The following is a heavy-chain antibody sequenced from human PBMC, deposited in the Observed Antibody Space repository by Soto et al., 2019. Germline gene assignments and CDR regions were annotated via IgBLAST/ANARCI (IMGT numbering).Heavy chain of an antibody. Sequence: SETLSLTCTFSGGSISSGDYYWSWIRQHPGKGLEWIGYIYYSGSTYYNPSLKSRVTISVDTSKNQFSLKLSSVTAADTAVYYCARWWSGSRQGFDPWGQGTLVTRLL. CDR2: IYYSGST. V-gene: IGHV4-31*03. CDR3: ARWWSGSRQGFDP. D-gene: IGHD3-3*01. J-gene: IGHJ5*02. CDR1: GGSISSGDYY.